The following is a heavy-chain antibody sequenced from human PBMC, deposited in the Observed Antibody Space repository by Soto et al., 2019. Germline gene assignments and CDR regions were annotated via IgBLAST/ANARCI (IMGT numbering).Heavy chain of an antibody. V-gene: IGHV2-5*01. Sequence: QITLKESGPTLVKPTQTLTLTCTFSGFSLSTYGMGVGWIRQPPGKAPEWLALIYWNDDKRYSPSLKSRLTIAKDTSKNLVVLTMTNVDPVDAATYYCVNSPDRSPSYYLGQGTLVTVSS. CDR1: GFSLSTYGMG. CDR3: VNSPDRSPSYY. J-gene: IGHJ4*02. CDR2: IYWNDDK.